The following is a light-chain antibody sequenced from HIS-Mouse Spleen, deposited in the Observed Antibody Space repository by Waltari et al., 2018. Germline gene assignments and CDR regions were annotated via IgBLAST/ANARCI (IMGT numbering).Light chain of an antibody. Sequence: QSALTQPASVSGSPGQSITISCTGTSSHVGGYNHVPRYQQHPGKAPKLMIYDFSNRPSGRPNLFAGSKSGNAASLTISGLQAEDDADYYCSSYTRSSTWVFGGGTKLTVL. CDR1: SSHVGGYNH. V-gene: IGLV2-14*03. CDR2: DFS. CDR3: SSYTRSSTWV. J-gene: IGLJ3*02.